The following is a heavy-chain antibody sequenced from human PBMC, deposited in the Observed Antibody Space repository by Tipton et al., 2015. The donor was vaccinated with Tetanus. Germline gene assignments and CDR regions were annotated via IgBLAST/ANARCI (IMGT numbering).Heavy chain of an antibody. V-gene: IGHV3-30-3*01. CDR2: ITFDGSTK. Sequence: SLRLSCAASGFTFSRYAMHWVRQAPGKGLEWVAVITFDGSTKYYADSVKGRFTLSRDNSQNTVHLQMSSLKVEDTAVYYWVREGGGPTLDYFDSWGQGALVIVSA. CDR3: VREGGGPTLDYFDS. D-gene: IGHD3-16*01. CDR1: GFTFSRYA. J-gene: IGHJ4*02.